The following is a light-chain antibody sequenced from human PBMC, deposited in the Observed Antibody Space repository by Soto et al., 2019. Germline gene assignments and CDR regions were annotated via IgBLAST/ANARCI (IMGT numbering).Light chain of an antibody. CDR2: DAS. CDR3: LQHDTYPRT. Sequence: DIQMTQSPSTLSASVRDRVTITCRASQSISSWLAWYQQKPGKAPKLLIYDASSLERGVPSRFSGSGSGTDFTLTITSLQPEDFATYYCLQHDTYPRTFGQGTKVDNK. J-gene: IGKJ1*01. CDR1: QSISSW. V-gene: IGKV1-5*01.